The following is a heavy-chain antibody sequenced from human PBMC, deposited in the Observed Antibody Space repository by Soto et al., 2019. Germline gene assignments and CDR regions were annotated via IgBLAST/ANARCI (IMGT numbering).Heavy chain of an antibody. D-gene: IGHD2-2*02. CDR2: IYWDDDK. Sequence: SGPTLVNPTQTLTLTCTFSGFSLSTSGVGVGWIRQPPGKALEWFALIYWDDDKRYSPSLKSRLTITKDTSKNQVVLTMTNMDPVDTATYYCAHTAYIVVVPAAIAGVDYFDYWGQGTLVTVSS. J-gene: IGHJ4*02. V-gene: IGHV2-5*02. CDR3: AHTAYIVVVPAAIAGVDYFDY. CDR1: GFSLSTSGVG.